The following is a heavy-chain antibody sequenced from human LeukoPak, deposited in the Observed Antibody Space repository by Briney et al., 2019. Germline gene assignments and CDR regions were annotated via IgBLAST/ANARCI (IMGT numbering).Heavy chain of an antibody. D-gene: IGHD2-15*01. J-gene: IGHJ4*02. CDR2: IYYSGST. CDR3: ARGIVVVVAAD. CDR1: GGSISSSSYY. Sequence: PSETLSLTCTVSGGSISSSSYYWGWICQPPGKGLEWIGSIYYSGSTYYNPSLKSRVTISVDTSKNQFSLKLSSVTAADTAVYYCARGIVVVVAADWGQGTLVTVSS. V-gene: IGHV4-39*01.